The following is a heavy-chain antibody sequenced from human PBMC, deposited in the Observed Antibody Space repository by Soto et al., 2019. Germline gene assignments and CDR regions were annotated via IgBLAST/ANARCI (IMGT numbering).Heavy chain of an antibody. CDR3: ARGRLDYYSSDNRRGFDY. CDR1: GFTFSRYW. CDR2: INSDGSST. J-gene: IGHJ4*02. V-gene: IGHV3-74*01. D-gene: IGHD3-22*01. Sequence: EVQLVESGGGLVQPGGSLRVSCAASGFTFSRYWMHWVRQAPGKGLVWVSRINSDGSSTNYADSVKRRFTISRDNAKNTLYLQRHCLRAEDTALYYCARGRLDYYSSDNRRGFDYWGQGTLVPVSS.